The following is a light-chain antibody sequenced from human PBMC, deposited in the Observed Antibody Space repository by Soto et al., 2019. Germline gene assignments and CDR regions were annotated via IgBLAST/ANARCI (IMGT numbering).Light chain of an antibody. CDR1: QSISSW. CDR3: QQYYTYPT. J-gene: IGKJ4*01. CDR2: DAS. V-gene: IGKV1-5*01. Sequence: DIQMTQSPSTLSASVGDRVTITCRASQSISSWLAWYQQKPGKAPKLLIYDASSLESGVPSRFSGSGSGTEFTLTISSLQPDDFATYYCQQYYTYPTFGGGTRVEI.